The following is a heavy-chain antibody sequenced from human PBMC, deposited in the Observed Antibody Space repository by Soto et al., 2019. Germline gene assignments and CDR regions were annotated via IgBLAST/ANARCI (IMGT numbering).Heavy chain of an antibody. CDR1: GFTFSSYS. Sequence: GSLRLSCAASGFTFSSYSMNWVRQAPGKGLEWVSSISSSSSYIYYADSVKGRFTISRDNAKNSLYLQMNSLRAEDTAVYYCARADSITIVRAHYYFDYWGQGTLVTVSS. D-gene: IGHD3-10*01. CDR3: ARADSITIVRAHYYFDY. J-gene: IGHJ4*02. V-gene: IGHV3-21*01. CDR2: ISSSSSYI.